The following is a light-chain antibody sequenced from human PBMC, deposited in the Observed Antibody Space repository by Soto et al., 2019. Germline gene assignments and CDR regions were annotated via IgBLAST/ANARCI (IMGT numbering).Light chain of an antibody. Sequence: QSALTQPRSVSGSRGQSVTISCTGTSSDVGGYNYVSWYQHHPGKAPKLMIYDVSKRPSGVPDRFSGSKSGNTASLTISGLQAEDEADYYCCSYAGSYTHVFGTGTKLTVL. CDR3: CSYAGSYTHV. V-gene: IGLV2-11*01. J-gene: IGLJ1*01. CDR1: SSDVGGYNY. CDR2: DVS.